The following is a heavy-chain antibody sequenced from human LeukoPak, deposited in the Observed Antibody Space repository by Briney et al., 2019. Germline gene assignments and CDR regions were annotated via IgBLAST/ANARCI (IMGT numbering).Heavy chain of an antibody. Sequence: ASVKVSCKASGYTFTGYYMHWVRQAPGQGLESMGWINPNSGGTNYAQKFQGRVTMTRDTSISTAYMELSRLRSDDTAVYYCARELNGDQDAFDIWGQGTMVTVSS. CDR1: GYTFTGYY. V-gene: IGHV1-2*02. J-gene: IGHJ3*02. CDR2: INPNSGGT. D-gene: IGHD4-17*01. CDR3: ARELNGDQDAFDI.